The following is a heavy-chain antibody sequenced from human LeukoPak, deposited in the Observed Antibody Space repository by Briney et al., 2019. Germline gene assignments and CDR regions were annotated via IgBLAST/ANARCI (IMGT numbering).Heavy chain of an antibody. Sequence: GESLKISCKGSGYSFTSYWIGWVRQMPGKGLEWMGIIYPGDSDTRYSPSFQGQVTISADKSISTAYLQWSSLKASDTAMYYCARREYYYDSSGYYEYYFDYWVQGTLVTVSS. CDR3: ARREYYYDSSGYYEYYFDY. J-gene: IGHJ4*02. V-gene: IGHV5-51*01. CDR2: IYPGDSDT. D-gene: IGHD3-22*01. CDR1: GYSFTSYW.